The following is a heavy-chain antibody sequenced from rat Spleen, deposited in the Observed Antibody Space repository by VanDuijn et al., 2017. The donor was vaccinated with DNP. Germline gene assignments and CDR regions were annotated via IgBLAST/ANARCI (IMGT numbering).Heavy chain of an antibody. CDR2: INSDGTNT. CDR1: GFTFGDYY. CDR3: TTDAAY. Sequence: EVQMVESGGGLVQPGRSLKLSCAASGFTFGDYYMSWVRQAPTKGLEWVASINSDGTNTYYRDSVKGRFTISRDNAKSSLYLQMDSLRSEDTATYFCTTDAAYWGQGVMVTVSS. V-gene: IGHV5-20*01. J-gene: IGHJ2*01.